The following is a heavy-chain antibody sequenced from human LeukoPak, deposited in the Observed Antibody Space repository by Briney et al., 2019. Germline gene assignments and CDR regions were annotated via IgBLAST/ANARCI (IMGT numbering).Heavy chain of an antibody. Sequence: SETLSLTCSVSGGSIITHGYSWSWIRQHPGQGLDWIGYIYSSGSTYYNPSFQSRIAISLDTSENQFSLKLSSVTAADTAVYYCARGAGYSPLDYWGQGTLVTVSS. CDR3: ARGAGYSPLDY. CDR2: IYSSGST. D-gene: IGHD5-12*01. V-gene: IGHV4-31*03. J-gene: IGHJ4*02. CDR1: GGSIITHGYS.